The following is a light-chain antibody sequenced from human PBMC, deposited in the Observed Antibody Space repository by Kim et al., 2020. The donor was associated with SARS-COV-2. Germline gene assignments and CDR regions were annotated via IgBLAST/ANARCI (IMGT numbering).Light chain of an antibody. CDR1: QSVTSNY. J-gene: IGKJ4*01. CDR2: GAS. V-gene: IGKV3-20*01. CDR3: QQYGSSPRT. Sequence: EIVLTQSPGTLSLSPGERATLSCRASQSVTSNYLAWYQQKPGQAPRLLIYGASSRATGIPDRFSGSGSGTDFTLTISSLEPEDFVVYYCQQYGSSPRTFGGGTKVEIK.